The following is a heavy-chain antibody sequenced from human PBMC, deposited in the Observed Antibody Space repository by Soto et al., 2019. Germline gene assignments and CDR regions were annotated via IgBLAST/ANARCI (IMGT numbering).Heavy chain of an antibody. V-gene: IGHV4-59*01. D-gene: IGHD5-12*01. J-gene: IGHJ5*02. Sequence: QVRLQESGPGLVQPSETLSLTCSIFGGSMSGYHWNWIRQTPGKGVERIGYFHNSGSPTYSSSLKSRVTISVDKSAKQSSLRLTSVTAADTAVYWCARDPVDGYAFFDSWGQGVLVTVSS. CDR2: FHNSGSP. CDR1: GGSMSGYH. CDR3: ARDPVDGYAFFDS.